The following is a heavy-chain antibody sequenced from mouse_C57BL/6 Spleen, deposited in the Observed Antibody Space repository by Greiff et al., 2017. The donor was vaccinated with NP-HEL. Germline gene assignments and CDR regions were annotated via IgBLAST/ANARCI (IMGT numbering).Heavy chain of an antibody. V-gene: IGHV1-82*01. CDR2: IYPGDGDT. CDR3: ARSEGYDYFDY. J-gene: IGHJ2*01. CDR1: GYAFSSSW. D-gene: IGHD2-2*01. Sequence: QVQLQQSGPELVKPGASVKISCKASGYAFSSSWMNWVKQRPGKGLEWIGLIYPGDGDTNYNGKFKGKATLTADKSSSTAYMQLSSLTSEDSAVYFCARSEGYDYFDYWGQGTTLTVSS.